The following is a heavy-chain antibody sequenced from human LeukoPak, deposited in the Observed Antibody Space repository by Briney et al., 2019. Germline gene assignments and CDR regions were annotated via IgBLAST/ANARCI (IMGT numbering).Heavy chain of an antibody. CDR1: GFTFSSYA. V-gene: IGHV3-23*01. Sequence: GGSLRLSCAASGFTFSSYAMSWVRQAPGKGLEWVSAISGGGGSTYYADSVKGRFTISRDNSKNTLYLQMNSLRAEDTAVYYCAKERDPVVVIAMGYFDYWVQGTLVTVSS. D-gene: IGHD2-21*01. J-gene: IGHJ4*02. CDR2: ISGGGGST. CDR3: AKERDPVVVIAMGYFDY.